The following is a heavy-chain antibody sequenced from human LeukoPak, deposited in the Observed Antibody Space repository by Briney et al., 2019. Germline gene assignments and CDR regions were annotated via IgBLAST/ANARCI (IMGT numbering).Heavy chain of an antibody. CDR1: GYSISSTNW. J-gene: IGHJ2*01. CDR2: IYYTGST. V-gene: IGHV4-28*01. D-gene: IGHD1-26*01. CDR3: ARSQGGNYRYWYFDL. Sequence: SDTLSLTCAVSGYSISSTNWWAWIRQPPGKGLEWIGYIYYTGSTYYNPSLKSRVTMSVATSKNQLSLNLSSVTAVDTAVYYCARSQGGNYRYWYFDLWGRGTLVTVSS.